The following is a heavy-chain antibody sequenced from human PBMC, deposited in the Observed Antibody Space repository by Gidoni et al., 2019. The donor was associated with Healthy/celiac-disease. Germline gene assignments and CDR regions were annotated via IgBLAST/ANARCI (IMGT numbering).Heavy chain of an antibody. CDR1: GGSFSGYY. V-gene: IGHV4-34*01. CDR3: AARGSYRTFDY. Sequence: QVQLQQWGAGLLKPSETLSLTCAVYGGSFSGYYWSWIRQPPGKGLEWIGEINHSGSTNYNPSLKSRVTISVDTSKNQFSLKLSSVTAADTAVYYCAARGSYRTFDYWGQGTLVTVSS. J-gene: IGHJ4*02. D-gene: IGHD1-26*01. CDR2: INHSGST.